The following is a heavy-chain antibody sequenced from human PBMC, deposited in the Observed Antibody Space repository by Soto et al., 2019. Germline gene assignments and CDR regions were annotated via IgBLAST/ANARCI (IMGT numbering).Heavy chain of an antibody. Sequence: GGSLRLSCAASGLSFSSYEMNWVRQSPGKGLEFVSYIDTRATTITYAESVKGRFAISRDNAKNSLFLQMNSLRAEDTAVYYCARGVGLSGKYYALDIWGQGTMVTVSS. D-gene: IGHD1-26*01. V-gene: IGHV3-48*03. J-gene: IGHJ3*02. CDR3: ARGVGLSGKYYALDI. CDR2: IDTRATTI. CDR1: GLSFSSYE.